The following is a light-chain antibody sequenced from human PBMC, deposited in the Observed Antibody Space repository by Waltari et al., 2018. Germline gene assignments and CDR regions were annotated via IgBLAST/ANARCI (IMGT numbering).Light chain of an antibody. CDR3: HQYNYWPPAYT. CDR1: RNVGSS. V-gene: IGKV3-15*01. Sequence: EVVLTQSPGALSVSPGESATLSCRASRNVGSSLAWYQQTPGQAPRLRVYDAKNRATDVPARFSGSGYGTQFTLTISSLQSEDFGVYYCHQYNYWPPAYTFGQGTKLEIK. J-gene: IGKJ2*01. CDR2: DAK.